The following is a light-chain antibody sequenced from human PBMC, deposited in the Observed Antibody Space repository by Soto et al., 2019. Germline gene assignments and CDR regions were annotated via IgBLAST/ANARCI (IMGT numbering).Light chain of an antibody. CDR2: SAS. CDR3: QQYVNWPPTFT. V-gene: IGKV3-15*01. Sequence: EIVMTQSPATLSVSPGERVTLSCRASQSVSSNLAWYQQKPGQAPRLLMYSASTRATGIPGRFSGSGSGTEFTLALSSLQSEDFAVYYCQQYVNWPPTFTFGQGTKLEIK. CDR1: QSVSSN. J-gene: IGKJ2*01.